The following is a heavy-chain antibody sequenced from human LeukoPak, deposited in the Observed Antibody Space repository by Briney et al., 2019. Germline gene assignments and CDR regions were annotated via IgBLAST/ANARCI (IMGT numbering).Heavy chain of an antibody. Sequence: GGSLRLSCAASGFTFSSYAMSWVRQAPGKGLEWVSAISGSDSTYYADSVKGRFTISRDNSKNTLYLQMNSLRAEDTAVYYCARHLSGVTGYTYGRGIDYWGQGTLVTVSS. V-gene: IGHV3-23*01. CDR2: ISGSDST. CDR3: ARHLSGVTGYTYGRGIDY. CDR1: GFTFSSYA. D-gene: IGHD5-18*01. J-gene: IGHJ4*02.